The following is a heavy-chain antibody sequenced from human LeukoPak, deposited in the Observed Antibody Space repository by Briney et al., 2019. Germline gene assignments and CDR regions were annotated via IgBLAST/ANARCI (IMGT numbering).Heavy chain of an antibody. CDR3: ARAHRHGSGSYGISGDY. V-gene: IGHV1-2*02. CDR1: GYTFTGYY. D-gene: IGHD3-10*01. Sequence: RASVTVFCKASGYTFTGYYMHWVRQAPGQGLEWMGGINPNSGGTNYAQKFQGRVTITRDTSISTAYMELSRLRSDDTAVYYCARAHRHGSGSYGISGDYWGQGTLVTVSS. CDR2: INPNSGGT. J-gene: IGHJ4*02.